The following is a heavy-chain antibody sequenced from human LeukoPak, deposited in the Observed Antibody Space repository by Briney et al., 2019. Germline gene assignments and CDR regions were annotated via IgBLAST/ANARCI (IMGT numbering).Heavy chain of an antibody. CDR1: GFTFSSYA. Sequence: GGSLRLSCAASGFTFSSYAMSWVRQAPGKGLEWVSAISGSGDSTYYADSVKGRFTISRDNSKNTLYLQMNSLRAEDTAVYYCAKDVQWPGGRYFDYWGQGTLVTVSS. CDR2: ISGSGDST. D-gene: IGHD3-16*01. V-gene: IGHV3-23*01. CDR3: AKDVQWPGGRYFDY. J-gene: IGHJ4*02.